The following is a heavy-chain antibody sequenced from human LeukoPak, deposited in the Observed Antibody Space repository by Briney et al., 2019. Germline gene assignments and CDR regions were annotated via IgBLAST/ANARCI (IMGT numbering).Heavy chain of an antibody. Sequence: PVRSMRLCCAASGFNFNNYPMHWVRQVPGRGPQWVALISNDGIDSYIADSVKGRLSISRDNSKNTLFLQMNSLRPEDTAVYYCARDRYTKNYFDALDLWGQGSTVTVCS. J-gene: IGHJ3*01. CDR3: ARDRYTKNYFDALDL. CDR2: ISNDGIDS. CDR1: GFNFNNYP. V-gene: IGHV3-30*04. D-gene: IGHD3-16*02.